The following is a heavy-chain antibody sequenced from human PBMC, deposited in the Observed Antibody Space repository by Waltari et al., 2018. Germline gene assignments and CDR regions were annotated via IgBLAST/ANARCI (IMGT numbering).Heavy chain of an antibody. V-gene: IGHV4-34*01. CDR3: ARGSGGLGTYYDFWS. CDR2: IKHNGST. CDR1: GGSCSDYY. J-gene: IGHJ4*02. D-gene: IGHD3-3*01. Sequence: QVQLQQWGAGLLKPSETLSLTCAVYGGSCSDYYWSWIRQPPGKGLEWMGEIKHNGSTNYNPSLKSRVTISVDTSKNQVSLKLSSVTAADTAVYHCARGSGGLGTYYDFWSWGQGTLVTVSS.